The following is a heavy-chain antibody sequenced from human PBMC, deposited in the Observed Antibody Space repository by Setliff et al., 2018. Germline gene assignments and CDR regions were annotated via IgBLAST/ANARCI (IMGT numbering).Heavy chain of an antibody. J-gene: IGHJ4*02. CDR1: GFTFSRYT. V-gene: IGHV3-43D*03. CDR3: AKDFGYSSGWRG. D-gene: IGHD6-19*01. Sequence: SGGSLRLSCAASGFTFSRYTINWVRQAPGKGLEWVSLISWNGDTTYYADSVKGRFTISRDNSKNSLYLQMNSLRAEDTALYYCAKDFGYSSGWRGWGQGTLVTVSS. CDR2: ISWNGDTT.